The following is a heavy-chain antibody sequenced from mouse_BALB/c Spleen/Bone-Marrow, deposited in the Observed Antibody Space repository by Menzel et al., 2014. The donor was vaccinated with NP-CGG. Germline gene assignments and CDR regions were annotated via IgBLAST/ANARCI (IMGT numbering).Heavy chain of an antibody. CDR2: IYPANGNT. V-gene: IGHV14-3*02. J-gene: IGHJ3*01. CDR3: ARSQGEVNY. Sequence: VQLKHSGAELVKPGASVKLSCTASGFNIIYAYIHWVKRRPEQGLEWIGRIYPANGNTNYDPKFQGKATITTDTSSNTAYLHLNSLTSEDTAVYYCARSQGEVNYWGQGTLVTVSA. D-gene: IGHD1-3*01. CDR1: GFNIIYAY.